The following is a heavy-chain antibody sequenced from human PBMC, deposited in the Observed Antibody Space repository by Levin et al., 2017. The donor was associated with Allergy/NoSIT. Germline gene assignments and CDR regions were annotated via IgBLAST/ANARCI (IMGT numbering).Heavy chain of an antibody. Sequence: PGESLKISCAASGFSFRDYYMSWIRQAPGKGLEWVSYISGTGTTVYYADSVRGRFTISRDNARNSVDLHMNSLRAEDTAVYYCARDTEGSGYFVGSFEQWGQGTLVTVSS. CDR2: ISGTGTTV. D-gene: IGHD3-9*01. J-gene: IGHJ4*02. V-gene: IGHV3-11*01. CDR3: ARDTEGSGYFVGSFEQ. CDR1: GFSFRDYY.